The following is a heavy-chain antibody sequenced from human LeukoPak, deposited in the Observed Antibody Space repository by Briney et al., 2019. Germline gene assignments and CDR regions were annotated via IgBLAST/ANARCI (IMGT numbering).Heavy chain of an antibody. V-gene: IGHV1-3*01. Sequence: ASVNVSCKASGYPFTIYAIHWVRQAPGQGLEWMGCVSAGDGNTKSSQNFQGRVTITRDTSANTAYMELSSLRSEDTAVCYCARAPSSGWYYDSWGQGTLVTVSS. D-gene: IGHD6-19*01. CDR2: VSAGDGNT. CDR3: ARAPSSGWYYDS. CDR1: GYPFTIYA. J-gene: IGHJ4*02.